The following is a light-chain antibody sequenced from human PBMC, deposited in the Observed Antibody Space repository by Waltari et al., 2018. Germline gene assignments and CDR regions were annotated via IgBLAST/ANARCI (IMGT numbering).Light chain of an antibody. CDR3: QQLDSYPLA. CDR2: AAS. J-gene: IGKJ4*01. V-gene: IGKV1-9*01. Sequence: IQLTQYPSFLSASVGDRVPITCRARQGITSHLAWYQQRPGKAPKLLIYAASTLHSGVSSRFSGSGSGTDFTLTINSLQPEDFATYYCQQLDSYPLAFGGGTRVEIK. CDR1: QGITSH.